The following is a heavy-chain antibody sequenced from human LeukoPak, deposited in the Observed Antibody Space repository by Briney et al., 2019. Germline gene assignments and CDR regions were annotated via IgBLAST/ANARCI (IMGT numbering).Heavy chain of an antibody. J-gene: IGHJ4*02. Sequence: GGSLRLSCAASGFSFGTYSMNWVRQAPGKGLEWVSYIENSRKYTYYADSVKGRFSISRDNAKSSLDLQMNSLRAEDTAVYYCARAMSTFGGVRNYFDSWGQGTLVTVSS. CDR3: ARAMSTFGGVRNYFDS. CDR2: IENSRKYT. D-gene: IGHD3-16*01. V-gene: IGHV3-21*05. CDR1: GFSFGTYS.